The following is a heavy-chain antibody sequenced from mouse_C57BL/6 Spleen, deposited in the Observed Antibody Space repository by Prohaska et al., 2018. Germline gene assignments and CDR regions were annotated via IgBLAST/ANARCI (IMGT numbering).Heavy chain of an antibody. CDR1: GYTFTDYN. CDR3: AVADFDY. CDR2: INPNKGGN. V-gene: IGHV1-22*01. Sequence: EIQLQQSGPELVKPGASVKMSCNSSGYTFTDYNMHWVQQSHGKSLEWIGYINPNKGGNSYNQKLKCKATLTVNKCSSTAYMELRSLTSEDSAVYYCAVADFDYWGQGTTLTVSS. J-gene: IGHJ2*01.